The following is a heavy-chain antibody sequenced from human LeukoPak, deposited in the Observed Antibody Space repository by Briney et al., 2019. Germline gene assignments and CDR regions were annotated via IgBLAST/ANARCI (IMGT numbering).Heavy chain of an antibody. CDR2: ISYDGSNK. CDR1: GFTYSSYA. J-gene: IGHJ3*02. V-gene: IGHV3-30*04. D-gene: IGHD1-26*01. Sequence: PGGSLRLSCAASGFTYSSYAMLGVRQARGKGRVWGAVISYDGSNKYYADSVKGRFPISRDNSKNTLYLQMNSLRAEDTAVYYCAKDRVGAIHDAFDIWGQGTMVTVSS. CDR3: AKDRVGAIHDAFDI.